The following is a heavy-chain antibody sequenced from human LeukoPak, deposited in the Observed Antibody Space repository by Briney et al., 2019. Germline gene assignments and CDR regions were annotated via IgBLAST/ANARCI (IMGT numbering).Heavy chain of an antibody. J-gene: IGHJ5*02. CDR3: ARGEVNKDWFDP. CDR2: ISSSSSYI. V-gene: IGHV3-21*01. Sequence: GGSLRLSCAASGFTLSSHSMNWVRQAPGKGLEWVASISSSSSYIYYADSVKGRFTISRDNAKNSLFLQMNSLRAEDTAVYYCARGEVNKDWFDPWGQGTLVTVSS. CDR1: GFTLSSHS. D-gene: IGHD1-26*01.